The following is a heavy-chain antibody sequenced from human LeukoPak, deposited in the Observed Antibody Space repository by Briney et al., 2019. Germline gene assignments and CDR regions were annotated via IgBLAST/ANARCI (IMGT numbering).Heavy chain of an antibody. CDR2: ISYDGSNK. J-gene: IGHJ5*02. D-gene: IGHD3-10*01. V-gene: IGHV3-30*18. Sequence: PGGSRRLSCAASGFTFSSYGIHWVRQAPGKGLEWVAVISYDGSNKYYTDSVKGRFTISRDNSKNTLYLQMNSLRAEDTAVYYCAKAEDGSGALGFDPWGQGTLVTVSS. CDR3: AKAEDGSGALGFDP. CDR1: GFTFSSYG.